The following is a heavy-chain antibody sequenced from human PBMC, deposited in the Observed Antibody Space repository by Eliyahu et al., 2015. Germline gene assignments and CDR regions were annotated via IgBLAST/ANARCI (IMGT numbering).Heavy chain of an antibody. CDR1: GFTFXNYW. V-gene: IGHV3-74*01. J-gene: IGHJ4*02. D-gene: IGHD3-22*01. CDR2: IKGDGSNT. Sequence: EVQLVESXXALVQPGGXLRLSXXXSGFTFXNYWMQWVRQPAGKXLMWISRIKGDGSNTAYADSVKGRFTISRDNARNTVYLQMNSLRAEDTAVYYCVRDDTSYHDPSAYYFWGPGTLVTVSS. CDR3: VRDDTSYHDPSAYYF.